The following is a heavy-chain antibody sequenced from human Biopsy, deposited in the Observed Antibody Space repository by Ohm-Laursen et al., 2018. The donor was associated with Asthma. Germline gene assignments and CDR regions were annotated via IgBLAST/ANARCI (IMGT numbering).Heavy chain of an antibody. CDR3: ARERAGVLGSYNGMDV. D-gene: IGHD2-8*01. CDR2: VTYDGISQ. CDR1: GFTFSNYG. V-gene: IGHV3-30*03. J-gene: IGHJ6*02. Sequence: SLRLSCAASGFTFSNYGMHWVRQVAGKGLDWVAVVTYDGISQYYAESVKGRFAISRDNSRNALNLQMNSVRPDDTAVYFCARERAGVLGSYNGMDVWGPGTTVSVSS.